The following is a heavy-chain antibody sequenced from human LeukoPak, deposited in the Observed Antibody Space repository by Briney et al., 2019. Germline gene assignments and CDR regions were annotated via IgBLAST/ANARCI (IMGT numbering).Heavy chain of an antibody. CDR1: GGSISSRGYY. V-gene: IGHV4-61*08. CDR3: ARVRGNAFDI. CDR2: IYYSGST. J-gene: IGHJ3*02. Sequence: SETLSLTCTVSGGSISSRGYYWSWIRQPPGKGLEWIGYIYYSGSTNYNPSLKSRVTISVDTSKNQFSLKLSSVTAADTAVYYCARVRGNAFDIWGQGTMVTVSS.